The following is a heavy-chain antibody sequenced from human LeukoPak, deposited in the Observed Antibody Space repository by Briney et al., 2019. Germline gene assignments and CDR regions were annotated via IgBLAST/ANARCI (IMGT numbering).Heavy chain of an antibody. Sequence: PGGSLRLSCVASGFTVSSNYMSWVRQAPGKGLEWVSVIYSGGSTYYADSVKGRFTISRDNSKNTLYLQMNSLRAEDTAVYYCARDSSSWRQDFDYWGQGTLVTVSS. CDR2: IYSGGST. J-gene: IGHJ4*02. CDR3: ARDSSSWRQDFDY. CDR1: GFTVSSNY. D-gene: IGHD6-13*01. V-gene: IGHV3-66*02.